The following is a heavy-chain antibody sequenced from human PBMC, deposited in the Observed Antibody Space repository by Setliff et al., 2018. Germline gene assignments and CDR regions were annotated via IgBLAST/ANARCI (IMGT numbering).Heavy chain of an antibody. D-gene: IGHD3-3*01. CDR1: GYTFTGYY. CDR2: TNPSDGST. J-gene: IGHJ4*02. Sequence: GASVKVSCKASGYTFTGYYMHWVRQAPGQGLEWMGVTNPSDGSTTYAQKFQGRVKMTRDTSTNTVYMQLSSLRSEDTAVYYCARESTAKNFWGEYSDYWGQGTLVTVSS. CDR3: ARESTAKNFWGEYSDY. V-gene: IGHV1-46*01.